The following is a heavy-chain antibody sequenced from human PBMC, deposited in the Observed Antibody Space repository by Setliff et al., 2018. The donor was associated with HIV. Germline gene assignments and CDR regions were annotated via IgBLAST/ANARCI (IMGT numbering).Heavy chain of an antibody. V-gene: IGHV4-31*01. J-gene: IGHJ1*01. CDR2: IYYSGST. CDR3: ARGPPPTYDILTGYFVAEYFRQ. D-gene: IGHD3-9*01. Sequence: PSETLSLTCTVSGGSISSGGYYWSWIRQLPGKGLECIGYIYYSGSTYYNPSLKSLVTISVDTSKNQFSLKLSSVTAADTSVYYCARGPPPTYDILTGYFVAEYFRQWGQGTLVTVAS. CDR1: GGSISSGGYY.